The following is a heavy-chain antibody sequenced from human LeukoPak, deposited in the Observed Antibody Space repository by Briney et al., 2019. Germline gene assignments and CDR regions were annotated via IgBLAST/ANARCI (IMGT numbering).Heavy chain of an antibody. CDR3: ARGGSYGSADY. CDR1: GVTLRSYA. D-gene: IGHD3-16*01. J-gene: IGHJ4*02. V-gene: IGHV3-23*01. CDR2: IDGSGYST. Sequence: GGSLRLSCAASGVTLRSYAMSWVRRAPGKGLEWVSSIDGSGYSTYYADSVKGRFTISRDNSKNILYLQMNSLRAEDTAVYYCARGGSYGSADYWGQGTLVTVSS.